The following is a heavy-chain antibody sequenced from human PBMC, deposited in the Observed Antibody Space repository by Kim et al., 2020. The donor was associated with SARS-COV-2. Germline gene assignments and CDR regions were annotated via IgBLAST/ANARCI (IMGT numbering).Heavy chain of an antibody. V-gene: IGHV1-18*01. J-gene: IGHJ6*02. CDR1: GYTFTSYG. D-gene: IGHD4-17*01. CDR3: ARTGTGDYMFFRLPGEYYYYGMDV. CDR2: ISAYNGNT. Sequence: ASVKVSCKASGYTFTSYGISWVRQAPGQGLEWMGWISAYNGNTNYAQKLQGRVTMTTDTSTSTAYMELRSLRSDDTAVYYCARTGTGDYMFFRLPGEYYYYGMDVWGQGTTVTVSS.